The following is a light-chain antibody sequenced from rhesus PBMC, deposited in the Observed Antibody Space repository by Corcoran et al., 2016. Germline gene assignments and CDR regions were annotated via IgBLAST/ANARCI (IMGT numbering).Light chain of an antibody. CDR2: FAN. J-gene: IGKJ2*01. Sequence: DIQMSQSPSSLSASVGDRVTITCRASQDISSHLNWYQQKPGKAPKLLIYFANNLVSGVPSMFSGSGSGTDYTLTISSLQPEDFATYDCQQGYTTPYSFGQGTKVEI. CDR1: QDISSH. CDR3: QQGYTTPYS. V-gene: IGKV1-32*03.